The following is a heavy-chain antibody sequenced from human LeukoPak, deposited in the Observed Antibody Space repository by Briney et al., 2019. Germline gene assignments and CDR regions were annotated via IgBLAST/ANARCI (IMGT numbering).Heavy chain of an antibody. V-gene: IGHV3-33*01. CDR2: IWFDGSNI. CDR1: GFNFSSYG. J-gene: IGHJ4*02. CDR3: ARDSLPMAVTGPFDH. D-gene: IGHD6-19*01. Sequence: GGSLRLSCAASGFNFSSYGMHWVRQAPGKGLEWVTSIWFDGSNIHYADSVKGRVIISRDNSKSALYLQMNSLRAEDTAIYYCARDSLPMAVTGPFDHWGQGALVTVSS.